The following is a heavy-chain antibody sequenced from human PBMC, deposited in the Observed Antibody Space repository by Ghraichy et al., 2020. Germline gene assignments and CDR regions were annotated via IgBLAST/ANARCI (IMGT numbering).Heavy chain of an antibody. J-gene: IGHJ5*02. CDR3: ARGRSCTGGSCYSGNWFDP. D-gene: IGHD2-15*01. CDR2: IYYSGST. CDR1: GGSISSGGYY. V-gene: IGHV4-31*03. Sequence: SETLSLTCTVSGGSISSGGYYWSWIRQHPGKGLEWIGYIYYSGSTYYNPSLKSRVTISVDTSKNQFSLKLSSVTAADTAVYYCARGRSCTGGSCYSGNWFDPWGQQTLVTISS.